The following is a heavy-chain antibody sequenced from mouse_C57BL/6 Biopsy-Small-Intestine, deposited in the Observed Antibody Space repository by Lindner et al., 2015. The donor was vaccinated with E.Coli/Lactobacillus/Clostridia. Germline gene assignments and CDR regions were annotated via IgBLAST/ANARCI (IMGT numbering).Heavy chain of an antibody. Sequence: VQLQESGAELARPGASVKLSCKASGYTFTSYGINWVKQRTGQGLEWIGEIYPRSGNTYYNEKFKGKATLTADKSSSTAYMELRSLTSEDSAVYFCARGYDGYYGYFDYWGQGTTLTVSS. V-gene: IGHV1-81*01. D-gene: IGHD2-3*01. J-gene: IGHJ2*01. CDR1: GYTFTSYG. CDR2: IYPRSGNT. CDR3: ARGYDGYYGYFDY.